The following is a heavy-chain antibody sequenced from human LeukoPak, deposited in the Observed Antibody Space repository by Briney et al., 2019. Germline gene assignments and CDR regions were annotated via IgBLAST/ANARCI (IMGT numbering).Heavy chain of an antibody. CDR2: IYTSGST. D-gene: IGHD3-10*01. Sequence: SETLSLTCTVSGGSISSTVFYWGWIRQPAGKGLEWIGRIYTSGSTNYNPSLKSRVTMSVDTSKNQFSLKLSSVTAADTAVYYCARQANYYGSGSNYLFSFDLWGRGTLVTVPS. J-gene: IGHJ2*01. CDR3: ARQANYYGSGSNYLFSFDL. V-gene: IGHV4-61*02. CDR1: GGSISSTVFY.